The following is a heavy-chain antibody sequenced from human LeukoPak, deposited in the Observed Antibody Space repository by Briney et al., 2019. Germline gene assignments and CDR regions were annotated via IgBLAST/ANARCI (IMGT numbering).Heavy chain of an antibody. CDR1: GFTFSSYG. CDR3: AKDHVGRFLEWLFLY. J-gene: IGHJ4*02. Sequence: GGSLRLSCAASGFTFSSYGMHWVRQAPGKGLEWVAVISYDGSNKYYADSVKGRFTISRDNSKNTLYLQMNSLRAEDTAAYYCAKDHVGRFLEWLFLYWGQGTLVTVSS. CDR2: ISYDGSNK. D-gene: IGHD3-3*01. V-gene: IGHV3-30*18.